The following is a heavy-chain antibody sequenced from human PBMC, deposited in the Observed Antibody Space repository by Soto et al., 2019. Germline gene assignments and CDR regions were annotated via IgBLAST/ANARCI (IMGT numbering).Heavy chain of an antibody. D-gene: IGHD6-19*01. Sequence: PGGSLRLSCAVSGFTFSASAMHWVRQASGKGLEWVGRIRSKANNYATVYAASVQGRFTISRDDSRNTAYLQMNSLKTEDTAVYYCTIMRLGSVAAREIDYWGPGTLVTVSS. V-gene: IGHV3-73*01. CDR3: TIMRLGSVAAREIDY. J-gene: IGHJ4*02. CDR2: IRSKANNYAT. CDR1: GFTFSASA.